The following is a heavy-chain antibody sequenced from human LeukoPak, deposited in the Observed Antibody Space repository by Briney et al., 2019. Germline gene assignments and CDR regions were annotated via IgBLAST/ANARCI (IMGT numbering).Heavy chain of an antibody. J-gene: IGHJ6*02. CDR1: GDTVSNNSVA. CDR3: ARDSGGYSYGMDV. V-gene: IGHV6-1*01. Sequence: SQTLSLTCALSGDTVSNNSVAWGWIRQSPSRGLEWGGRTYYRSKWYNDYALSVKSRITITPDTSQNQFSLQLDSVTPDDTAVYYCARDSGGYSYGMDVWGQGTTVTVSS. CDR2: TYYRSKWYN. D-gene: IGHD1-26*01.